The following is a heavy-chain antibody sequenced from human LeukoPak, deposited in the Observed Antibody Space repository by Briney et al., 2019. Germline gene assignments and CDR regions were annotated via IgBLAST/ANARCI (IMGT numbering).Heavy chain of an antibody. J-gene: IGHJ3*02. CDR1: GFTFSNAW. CDR2: IKSKTDGGTT. CDR3: TTGLNYYDSRDAFDI. D-gene: IGHD3-22*01. Sequence: GGSLRLSCAASGFTFSNAWMSWVRQAPGKGLEWVGRIKSKTDGGTTDYAAPVKGRFTISRDDSKNTLYPQMNSLKTEDTAVYYCTTGLNYYDSRDAFDIWGQGTMVTVSS. V-gene: IGHV3-15*01.